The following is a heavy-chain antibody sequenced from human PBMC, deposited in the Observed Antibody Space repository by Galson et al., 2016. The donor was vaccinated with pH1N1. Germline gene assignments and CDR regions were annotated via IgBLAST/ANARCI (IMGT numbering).Heavy chain of an antibody. CDR3: GRVTTEVPFDF. CDR2: INPERGGT. V-gene: IGHV1-2*02. D-gene: IGHD2-2*01. J-gene: IGHJ4*02. CDR1: GYTFTGYY. Sequence: SVKVSCKASGYTFTGYYIHWVRQAPGQGLEWIGWINPERGGTEYAQKFQGRVTLTRDTSMSTAYMELSSLRSDDTAIYYCGRVTTEVPFDFWGQGTLVTVSS.